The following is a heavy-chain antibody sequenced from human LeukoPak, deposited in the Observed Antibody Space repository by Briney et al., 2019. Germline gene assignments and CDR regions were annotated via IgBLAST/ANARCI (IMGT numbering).Heavy chain of an antibody. CDR2: IYYSGTS. CDR3: ARRGGSGVRGDYYFDY. D-gene: IGHD3-10*01. V-gene: IGHV4-30-4*08. Sequence: PSETLSLTCSVSGGSISSGAYYWTWIRQHPGKGLEWIGYIYYSGTSYYNPSFKNRLAISLDTSKNQFSLKVNSVTAADTAVYYCARRGGSGVRGDYYFDYWGQGTLVTVSS. J-gene: IGHJ4*02. CDR1: GGSISSGAYY.